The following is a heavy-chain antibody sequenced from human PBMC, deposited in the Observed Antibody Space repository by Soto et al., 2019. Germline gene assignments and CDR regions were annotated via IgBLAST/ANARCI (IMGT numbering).Heavy chain of an antibody. CDR2: IYWDDNK. CDR3: THVSSGYYYYIDS. V-gene: IGHV2-5*02. D-gene: IGHD3-22*01. Sequence: QITLKESGPTLVKPTQTLTLTCTFSGFSLSTSGVGVGWIXXXXXXXLEWLALIYWDDNKHYSPSLKSRLTITKDTSRNQVALTMTNMDPVDTATYFCTHVSSGYYYYIDSWGQGTLVTVSS. CDR1: GFSLSTSGVG. J-gene: IGHJ4*02.